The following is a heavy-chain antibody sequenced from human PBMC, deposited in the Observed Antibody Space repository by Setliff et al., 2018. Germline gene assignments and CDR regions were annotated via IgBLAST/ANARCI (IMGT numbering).Heavy chain of an antibody. Sequence: GGSLRLSCAASGFAFNTYWMHWVRQVPGKGLVWVARINGDGRTVFYADSVKGRFTISRDNAKNSLYLQMNSLRAEDTAVYYCAREKMATNYYYYYMDVWGKGTTVTVSS. D-gene: IGHD5-12*01. CDR2: INGDGRTV. CDR3: AREKMATNYYYYYMDV. V-gene: IGHV3-74*01. CDR1: GFAFNTYW. J-gene: IGHJ6*03.